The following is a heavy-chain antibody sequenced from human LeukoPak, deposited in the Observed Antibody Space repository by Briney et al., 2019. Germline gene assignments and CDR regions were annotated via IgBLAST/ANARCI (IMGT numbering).Heavy chain of an antibody. D-gene: IGHD2-2*03. J-gene: IGHJ3*02. CDR2: ISRNGPT. CDR3: AKGGYFNFEN. Sequence: GGSLRLSCAASGFTFGTHDMQWVRQAPGKGLEWVSGISRNGPTYYSDSVRGRFAISRDNSKDTLYLQMSSLRAEDTAVYYCAKGGYFNFENWGQGTVVSVSS. V-gene: IGHV3-23*01. CDR1: GFTFGTHD.